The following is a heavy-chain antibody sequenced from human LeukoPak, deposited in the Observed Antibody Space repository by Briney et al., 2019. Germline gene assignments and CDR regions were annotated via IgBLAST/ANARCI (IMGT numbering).Heavy chain of an antibody. CDR3: AREVSSSWLPYYFDY. V-gene: IGHV4-4*07. CDR2: IYTSGST. CDR1: GGSISSYY. D-gene: IGHD6-13*01. J-gene: IGHJ4*02. Sequence: SETLSLTCTVSGGSISSYYCSWIRQPAGKGLEWIGRIYTSGSTNYNPSLKSRVTMSVDTSKNQFSLKLSSVTAADTAVYYCAREVSSSWLPYYFDYWGQGTLVTVSS.